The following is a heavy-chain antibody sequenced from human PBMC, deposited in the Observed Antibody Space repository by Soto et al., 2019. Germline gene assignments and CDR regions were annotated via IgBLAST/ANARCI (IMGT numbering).Heavy chain of an antibody. D-gene: IGHD2-8*02. CDR3: ARDKITGLFDY. Sequence: KISETLSLTCAVYGGSFSGYYWTWIRQPPGTGLEWIGEINHSGSTNYNPSLKSRVTISVDTSKNQFSLKLTSVTAADTAVYYCARDKITGLFDYWGQGTLVTVSS. V-gene: IGHV4-34*01. J-gene: IGHJ4*02. CDR1: GGSFSGYY. CDR2: INHSGST.